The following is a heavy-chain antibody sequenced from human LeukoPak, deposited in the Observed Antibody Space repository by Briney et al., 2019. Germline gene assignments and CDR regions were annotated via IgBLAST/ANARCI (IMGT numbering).Heavy chain of an antibody. CDR1: GYTFTDYY. V-gene: IGHV1-69-2*01. CDR2: VDPEDGET. J-gene: IGHJ4*02. D-gene: IGHD1-26*01. Sequence: ASVKISCKVSGYTFTDYYMRWVQQAPGKGLEWMGLVDPEDGETIYAEKFQGRVTITADTSTDTAYMELSSLRSEDTAVYYCATVYPHSGSYSRFRYPAYYFDYWGQGTLVTVSS. CDR3: ATVYPHSGSYSRFRYPAYYFDY.